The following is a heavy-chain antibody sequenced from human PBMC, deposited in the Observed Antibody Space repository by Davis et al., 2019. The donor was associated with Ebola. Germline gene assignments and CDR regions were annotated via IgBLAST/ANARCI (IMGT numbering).Heavy chain of an antibody. J-gene: IGHJ4*02. D-gene: IGHD6-19*01. CDR3: ARGWDSSGWQN. Sequence: MPSETLSLTCTVSGGSISSDYWSWIRQPPGKGLEWIGFIYYSGSTNYNLSLKSRVTISVDTSKNQFSLKLSSVTAADTAVYYCARGWDSSGWQNWGQGTLVTVSS. CDR1: GGSISSDY. CDR2: IYYSGST. V-gene: IGHV4-59*01.